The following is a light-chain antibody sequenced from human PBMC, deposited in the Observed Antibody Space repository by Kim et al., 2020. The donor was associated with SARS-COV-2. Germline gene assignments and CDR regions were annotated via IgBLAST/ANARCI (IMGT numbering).Light chain of an antibody. J-gene: IGLJ3*02. CDR3: QIWDTASDHPGV. CDR2: YDS. V-gene: IGLV3-21*03. CDR1: NVGDKG. Sequence: PGKTATMTGGGSNVGDKGVQWYQQKPGQAPTVVVYYDSDRPSGVPERFSGSKSGNTASLTISRVEAGDEADYYCQIWDTASDHPGVFGGGTQLTVL.